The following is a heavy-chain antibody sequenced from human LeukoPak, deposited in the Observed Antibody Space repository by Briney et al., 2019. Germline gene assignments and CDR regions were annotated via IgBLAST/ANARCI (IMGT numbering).Heavy chain of an antibody. CDR3: AKTRYIPSSGDYFGY. J-gene: IGHJ4*02. D-gene: IGHD6-6*01. CDR2: ITGSGAST. Sequence: GGSLRLSCAASGFTLSSSPMTWVRQAPGKGLEWVSAITGSGASTYYADSVRGRFTISRDSSKNTLYLQMNSLRAEDTAVYYCAKTRYIPSSGDYFGYWGQGTLVTVSS. V-gene: IGHV3-23*01. CDR1: GFTLSSSP.